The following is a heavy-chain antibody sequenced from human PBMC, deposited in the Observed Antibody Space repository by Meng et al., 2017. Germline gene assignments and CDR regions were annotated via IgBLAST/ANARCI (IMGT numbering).Heavy chain of an antibody. V-gene: IGHV1-69*13. Sequence: SVTVSCKASGGTFSSYAISWVRQAPGQGLEWMGWIIPIFGTANYAQKFQGRVTITADESTSTAYMELSSLRSEDTAGYYCARAGTYYYDSSGYYTLDYWGQGTLVTVSS. CDR2: IIPIFGTA. CDR1: GGTFSSYA. J-gene: IGHJ4*02. D-gene: IGHD3-22*01. CDR3: ARAGTYYYDSSGYYTLDY.